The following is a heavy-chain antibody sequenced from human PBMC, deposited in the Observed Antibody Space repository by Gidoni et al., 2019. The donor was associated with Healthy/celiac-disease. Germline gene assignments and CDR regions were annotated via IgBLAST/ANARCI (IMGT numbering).Heavy chain of an antibody. V-gene: IGHV4-34*01. CDR2: INHSGST. CDR3: ARAAGPSTVTTFDY. J-gene: IGHJ4*02. CDR1: GGSFSGYY. Sequence: QVQLQQRGAGLLKPSETLSLTCAVYGGSFSGYYWSWIRQPPGKGLELIGEINHSGSTNYNPSLKSRVTISVDTSKNQFALKLSSVTAADTAVYYCARAAGPSTVTTFDYWGQGTLVTVSS. D-gene: IGHD4-4*01.